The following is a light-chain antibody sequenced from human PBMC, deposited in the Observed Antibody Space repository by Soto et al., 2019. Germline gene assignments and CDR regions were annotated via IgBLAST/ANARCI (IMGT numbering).Light chain of an antibody. CDR1: QSVLYSSNNKNY. Sequence: DIVMTQSPDSLAVSLGERATINCKSSQSVLYSSNNKNYLAWYQQKPGQPPKLLIYWASTRESGVPDRFSGSGSETDFTLTISSLQAEDVAVYYCQQYYPTPPNTFGQGTTVNIK. J-gene: IGKJ2*01. CDR2: WAS. CDR3: QQYYPTPPNT. V-gene: IGKV4-1*01.